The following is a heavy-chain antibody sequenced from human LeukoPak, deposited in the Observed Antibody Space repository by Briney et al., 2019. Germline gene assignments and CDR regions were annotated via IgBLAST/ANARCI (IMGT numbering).Heavy chain of an antibody. Sequence: LWASVKVSCKASGYTFTTYGISWVRQAPGQGLEWMGWISTYNGDTDYAQKLQGRVTMTADTSTSTTYMGLRSLRSDDTAVYYCALIPYCTTATCYYFDFWGQGTLVTVSS. CDR3: ALIPYCTTATCYYFDF. V-gene: IGHV1-18*01. CDR1: GYTFTTYG. CDR2: ISTYNGDT. D-gene: IGHD2-2*01. J-gene: IGHJ4*02.